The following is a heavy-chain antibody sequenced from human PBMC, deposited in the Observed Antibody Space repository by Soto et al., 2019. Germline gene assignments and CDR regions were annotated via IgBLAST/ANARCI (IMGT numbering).Heavy chain of an antibody. Sequence: PSETLSLTCSVSGGPMTSGAYYWSWIRQPPGEGLEWMGYIYYSGGTSSSPSLESRLTLSVDTSRNQFSLKLRSVTAADTAVYYCARGLRAYGGNPHFDSWGQGTLVTVSS. CDR3: ARGLRAYGGNPHFDS. V-gene: IGHV4-30-4*01. CDR2: IYYSGGT. J-gene: IGHJ4*02. D-gene: IGHD2-15*01. CDR1: GGPMTSGAYY.